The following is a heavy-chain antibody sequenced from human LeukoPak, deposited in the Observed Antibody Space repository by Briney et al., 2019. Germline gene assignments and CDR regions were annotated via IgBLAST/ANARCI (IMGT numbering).Heavy chain of an antibody. Sequence: GGSLRLSCAASGFTFNNYAMTWVRQAPGKGLEWVSTFSGSDGYTYYRDSVKGRFTIPGDYSKTTLYLQMNSLRAEDTALYYCARLTVTSGWYEDYWGQGTLVTVSS. CDR3: ARLTVTSGWYEDY. V-gene: IGHV3-23*01. D-gene: IGHD6-19*01. J-gene: IGHJ4*02. CDR2: FSGSDGYT. CDR1: GFTFNNYA.